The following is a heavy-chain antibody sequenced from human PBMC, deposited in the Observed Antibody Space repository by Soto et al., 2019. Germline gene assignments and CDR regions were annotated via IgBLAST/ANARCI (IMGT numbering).Heavy chain of an antibody. CDR2: ISGSGGST. CDR3: AKEVSGYCSSTSCPVNS. D-gene: IGHD2-2*01. V-gene: IGHV3-23*01. CDR1: GFTFSSYA. Sequence: GSLRLSCAASGFTFSSYAMSWVRQAPGKGLEWVSAISGSGGSTYYADSVKGRFTISRDNSKNTLYLQMNSLRAEDTAVYYCAKEVSGYCSSTSCPVNSWGQGTMVTVSS. J-gene: IGHJ3*01.